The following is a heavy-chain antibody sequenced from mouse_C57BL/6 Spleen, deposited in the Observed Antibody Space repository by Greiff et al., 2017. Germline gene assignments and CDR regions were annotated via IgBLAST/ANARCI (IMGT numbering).Heavy chain of an antibody. CDR2: IYPGDGDT. J-gene: IGHJ2*01. CDR3: ARGDYGSCYLDS. V-gene: IGHV1-82*01. CDR1: GYAFSSAW. D-gene: IGHD1-1*01. Sequence: QVQLQQSGPELVKPGASVKISCKASGYAFSSAWMNWVKQRPGKGLEWIGRIYPGDGDTNYNGKFKGKATLTADKSSSTAYMPLSSLTSEDSAVYFCARGDYGSCYLDSWHQGTTLPVSS.